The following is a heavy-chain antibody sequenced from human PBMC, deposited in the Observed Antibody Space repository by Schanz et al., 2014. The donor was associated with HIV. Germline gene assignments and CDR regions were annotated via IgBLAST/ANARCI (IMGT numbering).Heavy chain of an antibody. V-gene: IGHV3-30*03. CDR1: GFTFSSYG. D-gene: IGHD5-18*01. CDR3: ARDAASHSYGSTMDV. Sequence: VQLVESGGGVVQPGRSLRLSCAASGFTFSSYGMHWVRQAPGKGLEWVAVISYDGSNKYYTDSVKGRFTISRDSSKNTLYLQMNSLRAEDTAVYYCARDAASHSYGSTMDVWGQGTTVTVSS. J-gene: IGHJ6*02. CDR2: ISYDGSNK.